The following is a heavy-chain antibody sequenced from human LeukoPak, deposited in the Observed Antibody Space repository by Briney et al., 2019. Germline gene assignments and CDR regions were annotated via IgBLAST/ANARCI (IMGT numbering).Heavy chain of an antibody. J-gene: IGHJ3*02. Sequence: GGSLRLSCAASGFTFSRYWMHWVRQAPGKGLVWVSRISPDGSSAHYEDSVNGRFTISRDNAKNTLYLQMNSLRAEDTAVYYCATLRAVGAFDDFDIWGPGTMLTVSS. D-gene: IGHD6-19*01. CDR3: ATLRAVGAFDDFDI. CDR2: ISPDGSSA. V-gene: IGHV3-74*01. CDR1: GFTFSRYW.